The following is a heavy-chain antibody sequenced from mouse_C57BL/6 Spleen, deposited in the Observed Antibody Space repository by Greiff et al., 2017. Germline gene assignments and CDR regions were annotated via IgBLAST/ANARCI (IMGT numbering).Heavy chain of an antibody. CDR1: GYTFTSYW. Sequence: QVQLQQPGAELVKPGASVKLSCKASGYTFTSYWMHWVKQRPGQGLEWIGMIHPNSGSTNYNEKFQSKATLTVDKASSTAYMQLSSLTSEDSAVYYCARSPLYYGSPYFDYWGQGTTLTVSS. CDR2: IHPNSGST. D-gene: IGHD1-1*01. CDR3: ARSPLYYGSPYFDY. J-gene: IGHJ2*01. V-gene: IGHV1-64*01.